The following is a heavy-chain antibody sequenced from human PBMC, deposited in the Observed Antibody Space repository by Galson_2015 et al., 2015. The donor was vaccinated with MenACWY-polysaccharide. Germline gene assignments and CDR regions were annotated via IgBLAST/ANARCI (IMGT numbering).Heavy chain of an antibody. CDR1: GFTASSNY. V-gene: IGHV3-53*01. D-gene: IGHD6-19*01. CDR3: ARFIAVAGSLDY. CDR2: MFFDGRT. Sequence: SLRLSCAASGFTASSNYMSWVRQAPGKGLEWVAVMFFDGRTNYADSVKGRLTISRDNFKNTLYLQMNSLRAEDTAVYYCARFIAVAGSLDYWGQGTLVTVSS. J-gene: IGHJ4*02.